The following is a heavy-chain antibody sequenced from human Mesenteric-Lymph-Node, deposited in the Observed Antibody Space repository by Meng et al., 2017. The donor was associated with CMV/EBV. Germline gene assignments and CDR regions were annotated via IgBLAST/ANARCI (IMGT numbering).Heavy chain of an antibody. CDR2: IKPKTHTGPT. CDR1: GFTFSDAW. D-gene: IGHD3-10*01. V-gene: IGHV3-15*01. CDR3: TTDHYYGSGTFSL. J-gene: IGHJ4*02. Sequence: SGFTFSDAWMGWVRQAPGKGLEWVGRIKPKTHTGPTDYAAPVTGRVTISRDDSKNTLYLQMSSLKTEDTAVYYCTTDHYYGSGTFSLWGQGTLVTVSS.